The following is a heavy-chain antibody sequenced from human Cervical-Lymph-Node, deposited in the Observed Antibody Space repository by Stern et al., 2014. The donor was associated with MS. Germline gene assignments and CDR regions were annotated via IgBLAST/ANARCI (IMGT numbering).Heavy chain of an antibody. CDR3: ARTPKIESPVRIWYFDL. D-gene: IGHD3-22*01. Sequence: EVQLVQSGAEVKKPGESLEISCEGSGYSFSTYWIGWVRQMPGKGLEWMGIINPGDSDIIYSSSFKGQVTISADKSISTAYLQWSSLKASDTAMYFCARTPKIESPVRIWYFDLWGRGTLVTVSS. V-gene: IGHV5-51*01. CDR2: INPGDSDI. CDR1: GYSFSTYW. J-gene: IGHJ2*01.